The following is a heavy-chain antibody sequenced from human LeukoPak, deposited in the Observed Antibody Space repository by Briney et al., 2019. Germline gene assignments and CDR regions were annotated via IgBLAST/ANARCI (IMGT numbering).Heavy chain of an antibody. CDR3: AIMWGIGNY. J-gene: IGHJ4*02. D-gene: IGHD3-16*01. V-gene: IGHV3-30-3*01. Sequence: GRSLRLSCAASGFTFSSYAMHWVRQAPGKGLEWVAVISYDGSNKYYADSVKGRFTISRDNSKNTLYLQMNSLRAEDTAVYYCAIMWGIGNYWGQGTLVTVSS. CDR1: GFTFSSYA. CDR2: ISYDGSNK.